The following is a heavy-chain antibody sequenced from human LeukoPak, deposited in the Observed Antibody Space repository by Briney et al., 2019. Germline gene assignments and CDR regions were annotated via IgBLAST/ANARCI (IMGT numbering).Heavy chain of an antibody. CDR2: INAYNGNT. V-gene: IGHV1-18*01. Sequence: ASVKVSCKASGYTFTSYGISWVRQAPGQGLEWMGWINAYNGNTNYAQKLQGRVTMTTDTSTSTAYMELRSLRSDDTAVYYCARVRRYYYDSSGPADYWGQGTLVTVYS. CDR3: ARVRRYYYDSSGPADY. D-gene: IGHD3-22*01. J-gene: IGHJ4*02. CDR1: GYTFTSYG.